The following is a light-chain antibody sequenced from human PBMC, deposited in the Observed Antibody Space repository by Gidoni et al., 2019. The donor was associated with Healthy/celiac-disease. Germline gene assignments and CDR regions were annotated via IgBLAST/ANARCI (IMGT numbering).Light chain of an antibody. Sequence: DIQMTQSPSSLSASVGDRVTITCLASQSISSYLNWYQQKPGKAPKLLIYAASSLQSGVPSRFSGSGSGTDVTLTISSLQPEEFATYYCQQSYSTPLTFGGGTKVEIK. CDR3: QQSYSTPLT. CDR2: AAS. J-gene: IGKJ4*01. CDR1: QSISSY. V-gene: IGKV1-39*01.